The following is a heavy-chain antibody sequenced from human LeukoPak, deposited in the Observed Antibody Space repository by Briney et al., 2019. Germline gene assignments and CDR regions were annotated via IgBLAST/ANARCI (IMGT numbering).Heavy chain of an antibody. CDR3: ARGTVTAPDY. D-gene: IGHD4-17*01. Sequence: PGGSLRLSCAASGFTVSTTYMNWVRQAPGKGLEWVSIIYTGGTTYYADSVKGRFTISRDISKNTLYLQMNSLRAEDTAVYYCARGTVTAPDYWGQGTLVTVSS. CDR1: GFTVSTTY. CDR2: IYTGGTT. V-gene: IGHV3-53*01. J-gene: IGHJ4*02.